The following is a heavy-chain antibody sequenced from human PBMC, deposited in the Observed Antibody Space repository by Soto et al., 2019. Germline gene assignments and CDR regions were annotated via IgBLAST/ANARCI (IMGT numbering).Heavy chain of an antibody. V-gene: IGHV1-18*01. CDR2: ISAYNGNT. D-gene: IGHD4-17*01. CDR3: AREGTSDGDYVNAFDI. J-gene: IGHJ3*02. Sequence: ASVKVSCKASGYTFTSYGISWLRQAPGQGLEWMGWISAYNGNTNYAQKLQGRVTMTTDTSTSTAYMELRSLRSDDTAVYYCAREGTSDGDYVNAFDIWGQGTMVTVSS. CDR1: GYTFTSYG.